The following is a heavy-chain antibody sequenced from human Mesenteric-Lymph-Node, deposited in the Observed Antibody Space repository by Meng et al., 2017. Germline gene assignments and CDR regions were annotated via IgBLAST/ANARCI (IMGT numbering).Heavy chain of an antibody. CDR1: GLTFTSFS. CDR2: ISSSGANI. V-gene: IGHV3-21*04. CDR3: ARGGTGDFSGPSRY. D-gene: IGHD7-27*01. J-gene: IGHJ4*02. Sequence: GESLKISCAASGLTFTSFSMNWVRQAPGKGLEWVSSISSSGANIYYADSVKGRFTFSRDDAKNSVDLHMNSLKVEDTAIYYCARGGTGDFSGPSRYWGRGTLVTVSS.